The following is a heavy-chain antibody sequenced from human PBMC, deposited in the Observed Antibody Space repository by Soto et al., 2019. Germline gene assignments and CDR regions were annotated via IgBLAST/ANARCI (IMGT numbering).Heavy chain of an antibody. CDR2: ISGSGGST. D-gene: IGHD2-2*01. CDR1: GFTFSSYA. CDR3: AKVAQAGGIVVVPDYYYMDV. J-gene: IGHJ6*03. Sequence: GGSLRLSCAASGFTFSSYAMSWVRQAPGKGLEWVSAISGSGGSTYYADSVKGRFTISRDNSKNTLYLQMNSLRAEDTAVYYCAKVAQAGGIVVVPDYYYMDVWGKGTTVTVSS. V-gene: IGHV3-23*01.